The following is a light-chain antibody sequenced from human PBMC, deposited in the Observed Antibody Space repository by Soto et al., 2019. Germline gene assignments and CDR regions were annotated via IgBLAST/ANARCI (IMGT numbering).Light chain of an antibody. CDR2: LGS. V-gene: IGKV2-28*01. J-gene: IGKJ2*01. CDR3: MQALQTPYT. Sequence: DIVMTQSPLSLPVTPGEPASISCRSSQSLLNSNGYNYLDWFLQKPGQSPHVLIYLGSNRSSGVPDRFSGGVSGTSFTLKISRVEAEDVGIYYCMQALQTPYTFGQGTKLEIK. CDR1: QSLLNSNGYNY.